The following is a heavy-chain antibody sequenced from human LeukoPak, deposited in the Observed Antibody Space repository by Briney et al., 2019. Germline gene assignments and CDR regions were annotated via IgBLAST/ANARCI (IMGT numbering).Heavy chain of an antibody. Sequence: GGSLRLSCAASGFTFSSFWMSWVRQAPGKGLEWVANIRRDGGDKYYVDSVKGRFSISRDNAKNSLYLHMNSLRVEDTAVYYCARGSGVQVWSSLDYWGQGTLVTVSS. CDR1: GFTFSSFW. D-gene: IGHD5-18*01. J-gene: IGHJ4*02. CDR3: ARGSGVQVWSSLDY. V-gene: IGHV3-7*02. CDR2: IRRDGGDK.